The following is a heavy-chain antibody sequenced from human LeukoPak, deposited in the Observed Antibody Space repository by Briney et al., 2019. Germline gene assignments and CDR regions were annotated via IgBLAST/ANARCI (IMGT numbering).Heavy chain of an antibody. Sequence: ASVNVSCKASGYTFTGYYMHWVRRAPGQGLEWMGWINPNSGGTNYAQKFQGRVTMTRDTSISTAYMELSRLRSDDTAVYYCATGQLVFQYYFDYWGQGTLVTVSS. D-gene: IGHD6-6*01. CDR2: INPNSGGT. CDR3: ATGQLVFQYYFDY. CDR1: GYTFTGYY. V-gene: IGHV1-2*02. J-gene: IGHJ4*02.